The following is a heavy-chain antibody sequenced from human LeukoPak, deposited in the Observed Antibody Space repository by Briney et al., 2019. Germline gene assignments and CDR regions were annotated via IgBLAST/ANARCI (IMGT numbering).Heavy chain of an antibody. J-gene: IGHJ4*02. CDR1: RFTFSSYG. V-gene: IGHV3-30*02. Sequence: PGGSLRLSCAASRFTFSSYGMHWVRQAPGKGLEWLAFIQYDGSIKLYGDSVKGRFTISRDNSKNTLYLQMNSLRVEDTALSSCATELDVIAVPPTKSYFHYWGQGTLVTVSS. D-gene: IGHD2-2*03. CDR3: ATELDVIAVPPTKSYFHY. CDR2: IQYDGSIK.